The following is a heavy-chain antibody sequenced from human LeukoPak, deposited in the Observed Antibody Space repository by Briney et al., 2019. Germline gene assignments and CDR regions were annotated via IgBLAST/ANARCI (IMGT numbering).Heavy chain of an antibody. D-gene: IGHD6-19*01. J-gene: IGHJ4*02. CDR3: ARGGWYFRDY. Sequence: PSETLSLTCTVSGGSISNYYWTWIRQPPGEGLEWIGYIYYSGTTNYNPSLKSRVTISVDTSKNQFSLKLSSVTAADTAVYYCARGGWYFRDYWGQGTLVTVSS. CDR2: IYYSGTT. V-gene: IGHV4-59*01. CDR1: GGSISNYY.